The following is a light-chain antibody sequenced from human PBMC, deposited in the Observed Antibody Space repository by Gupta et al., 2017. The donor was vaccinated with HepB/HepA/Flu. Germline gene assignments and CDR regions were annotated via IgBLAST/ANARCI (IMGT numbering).Light chain of an antibody. V-gene: IGLV3-19*01. CDR3: NSRDSSGNQDV. CDR1: SLRSYY. CDR2: GKN. J-gene: IGLJ1*01. Sequence: SSELTQDPAVSVALGQTVRITCQGDSLRSYYASWYQQKPGQAPVLVSYGKNNRPSGIPDRFSGSSSGNTASLTITGAQAEDEADYYCNSRDSSGNQDVFGTGTKVTV.